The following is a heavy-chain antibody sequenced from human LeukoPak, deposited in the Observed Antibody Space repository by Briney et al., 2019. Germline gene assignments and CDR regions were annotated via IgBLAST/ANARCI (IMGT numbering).Heavy chain of an antibody. CDR1: GYTFTSYG. Sequence: ASVKVSCKASGYTFTSYGISWVRQAPGQGLEWMGWISAYNGNTNYAQKLQGRVTMTTDTSTSTAYMELRSLRSEDTAVYYCARGPMPAYYYDSSGYYPDYWGQGTLVTVSS. D-gene: IGHD3-22*01. CDR2: ISAYNGNT. CDR3: ARGPMPAYYYDSSGYYPDY. J-gene: IGHJ4*02. V-gene: IGHV1-18*01.